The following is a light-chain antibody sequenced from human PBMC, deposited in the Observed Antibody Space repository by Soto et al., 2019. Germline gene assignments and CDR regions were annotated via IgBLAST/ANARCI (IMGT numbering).Light chain of an antibody. J-gene: IGLJ2*01. CDR1: SSNIGSNY. CDR2: ETN. CDR3: AAWDATLSAIL. Sequence: QSVLTQPPSVSGTPGQRVTISCSGSSSNIGSNYVYWYQQLPGAAPKLLIYETNQRPSGVPDRFSGSKPGASASLAISGLRSDDEADYYCAAWDATLSAILFGGRTKLTVL. V-gene: IGLV1-47*01.